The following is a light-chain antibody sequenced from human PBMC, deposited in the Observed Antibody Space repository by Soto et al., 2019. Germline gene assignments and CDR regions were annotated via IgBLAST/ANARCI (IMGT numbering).Light chain of an antibody. J-gene: IGKJ1*01. CDR1: QGISNY. Sequence: DIQLTQSPSFLSASVGDRVTLTCRASQGISNYLVWYQQKPGKAPNLLIYDASTLQSGVPSRFSGSGSGTEFTITISSLQAEDFATYYCQQLNSYPRTFGQGTTVEIK. CDR2: DAS. CDR3: QQLNSYPRT. V-gene: IGKV1-9*01.